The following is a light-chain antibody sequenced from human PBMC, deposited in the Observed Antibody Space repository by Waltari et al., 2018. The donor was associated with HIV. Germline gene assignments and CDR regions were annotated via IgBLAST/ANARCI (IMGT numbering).Light chain of an antibody. V-gene: IGKV4-1*01. CDR3: QQYYSTPWS. J-gene: IGKJ2*01. Sequence: DIVMTQSPDSLTVSLGERATLNCKSSQSLLYSSNNKNYLAWYQHKPGQPPKLLVYWASSRESGVPDRFSGSGSGTDFTLTISGLLAEDVAVYYCQQYYSTPWSFGQGTKLEIK. CDR2: WAS. CDR1: QSLLYSSNNKNY.